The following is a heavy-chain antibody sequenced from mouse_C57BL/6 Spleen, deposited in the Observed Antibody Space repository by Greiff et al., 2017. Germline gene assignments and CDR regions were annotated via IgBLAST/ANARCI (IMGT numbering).Heavy chain of an antibody. CDR3: ARGEFPYYFDY. J-gene: IGHJ2*01. V-gene: IGHV1-66*01. Sequence: VQLQQSGPELVKPGASVKISCKASGYSFTSYYIHWVKQRPGQGLEWIGWIYPGSGNTKYNEKFKGKATLTADTASSTAYMQLSSLTSEDSSVYCCARGEFPYYFDYWGQGTTLTVAS. CDR2: IYPGSGNT. CDR1: GYSFTSYY.